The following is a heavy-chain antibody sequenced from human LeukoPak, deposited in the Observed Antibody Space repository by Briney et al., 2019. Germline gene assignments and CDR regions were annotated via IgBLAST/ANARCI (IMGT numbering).Heavy chain of an antibody. J-gene: IGHJ4*02. CDR3: TTAAGRGYSGYARSDY. V-gene: IGHV3-15*01. CDR2: IKSKTDGGTT. CDR1: GFTFSNAW. D-gene: IGHD5-12*01. Sequence: PGGSLRLSCAASGFTFSNAWMRWVRQAPGKGLEWVGRIKSKTDGGTTDYAAPVKGRFTISRDNSKNTLYLQMNSLKTEDPAVYYCTTAAGRGYSGYARSDYWGQGTLVTVSS.